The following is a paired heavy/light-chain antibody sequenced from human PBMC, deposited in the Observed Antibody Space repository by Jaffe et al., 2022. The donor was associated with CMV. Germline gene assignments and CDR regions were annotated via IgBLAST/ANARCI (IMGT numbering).Light chain of an antibody. CDR2: GKN. Sequence: SSELTQDPAVSVALGQTVRITCQGDSLRSYYASWYQQKPGQAPVLVIYGKNNRPSGIPDRFSGSSSGNTASLTITGAQAEDEADYYCNSRDSSGNPLVFGTGTKVTVL. J-gene: IGLJ1*01. CDR3: NSRDSSGNPLV. V-gene: IGLV3-19*01. CDR1: SLRSYY.
Heavy chain of an antibody. CDR2: INHSGST. CDR3: ARGVQGGYYPRVYYYYYMDV. Sequence: QVQLQQWGAGLLKPSETLSLTCAVYGGSFSGYYWSWIRQPPGKGLEWIGEINHSGSTNYNPSLKSRVTISVDTSKNQFSLKLSSVTAADTAVYYCARGVQGGYYPRVYYYYYMDVWGKGTTVTVSS. V-gene: IGHV4-34*01. CDR1: GGSFSGYY. D-gene: IGHD3-22*01. J-gene: IGHJ6*03.